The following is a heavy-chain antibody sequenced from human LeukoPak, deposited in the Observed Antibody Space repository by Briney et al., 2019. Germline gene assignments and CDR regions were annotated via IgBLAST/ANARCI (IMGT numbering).Heavy chain of an antibody. D-gene: IGHD4-23*01. Sequence: GGSLRLSCAASGFTFSSYGMHWVRQAPGKGLEWVAVIWYDGSNKYYADSVKGRFTISRDNSKNTLYLQMNSLRAEDTAVYYCASKSSGGYWYFDLWGRGTLVTVSS. CDR2: IWYDGSNK. CDR1: GFTFSSYG. J-gene: IGHJ2*01. CDR3: ASKSSGGYWYFDL. V-gene: IGHV3-33*01.